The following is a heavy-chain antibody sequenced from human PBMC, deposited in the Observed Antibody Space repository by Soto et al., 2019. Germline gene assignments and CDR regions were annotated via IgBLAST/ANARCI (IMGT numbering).Heavy chain of an antibody. CDR1: GGTFSSYA. V-gene: IGHV1-69*13. D-gene: IGHD3-9*01. CDR2: IIPIFGTA. Sequence: GASVKVSCKASGGTFSSYAISWVRQAPGQGLEWMGGIIPIFGTANYAQKFQGRVTITADESTSTAYMELSSLRSEDTAVYYCASTIKGYDILTGYPPLRYGMHVCGKGPTVTVST. J-gene: IGHJ6*04. CDR3: ASTIKGYDILTGYPPLRYGMHV.